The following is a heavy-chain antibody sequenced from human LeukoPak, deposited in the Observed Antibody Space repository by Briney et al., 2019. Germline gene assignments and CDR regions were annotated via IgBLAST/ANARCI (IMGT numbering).Heavy chain of an antibody. Sequence: GESLRLSCAASGFTFTSYWMHWVRQAPGKGLVWVSLINSDGSTTKNADSVKGRFTTSGDNTKNTLYLEMNSLRGEDTAVYYCATGGSSGWYHFEYWGQGTLVTVSS. V-gene: IGHV3-74*03. D-gene: IGHD6-19*01. CDR2: INSDGSTT. CDR1: GFTFTSYW. CDR3: ATGGSSGWYHFEY. J-gene: IGHJ4*02.